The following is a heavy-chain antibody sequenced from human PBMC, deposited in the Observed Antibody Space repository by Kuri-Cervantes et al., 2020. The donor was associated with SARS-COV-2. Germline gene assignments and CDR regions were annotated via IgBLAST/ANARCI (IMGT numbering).Heavy chain of an antibody. J-gene: IGHJ6*03. CDR2: INPNSGGT. V-gene: IGHV1-2*02. CDR1: GYTFTGYY. Sequence: ASVKVSCKASGYTFTGYYMHWVRQAPGQGLEWMGWINPNSGGTNYAQKFQGRVTMTRDTSISTAYMELSRLRSDDTAVYYCARAPIAAPHYYYYYMDVWGKGTTVTVSS. CDR3: ARAPIAAPHYYYYYMDV. D-gene: IGHD6-6*01.